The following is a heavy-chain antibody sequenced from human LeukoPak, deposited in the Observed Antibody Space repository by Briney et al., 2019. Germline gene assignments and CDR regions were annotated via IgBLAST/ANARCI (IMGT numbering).Heavy chain of an antibody. D-gene: IGHD3-3*01. CDR1: GFTFSGSA. Sequence: PGGSLRLSCAASGFTFSGSAMHWVRQASGKGLEWVGRIRSKANSYATAYAASVKGRFTIYRDDSKNTAYQQMNSLKTEDTAVYYCTREHTNITIVGVPYNWFDPWGQGTLVTVSS. CDR3: TREHTNITIVGVPYNWFDP. CDR2: IRSKANSYAT. J-gene: IGHJ5*02. V-gene: IGHV3-73*01.